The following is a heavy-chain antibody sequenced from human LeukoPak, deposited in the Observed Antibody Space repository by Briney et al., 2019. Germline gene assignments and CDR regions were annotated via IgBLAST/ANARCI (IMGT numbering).Heavy chain of an antibody. J-gene: IGHJ5*02. CDR2: ISSSPINI. D-gene: IGHD1-1*01. Sequence: GGSLRLSCAASGFTFSDYGMNWVRQAPGKGLEWVSYISSSPINIYYADSLRGRFTISRDNAKNSVFLQMNSLRAEDTAVYYCARGSADDDDKWIDPWGQGTLVTVSS. CDR3: ARGSADDDDKWIDP. CDR1: GFTFSDYG. V-gene: IGHV3-48*03.